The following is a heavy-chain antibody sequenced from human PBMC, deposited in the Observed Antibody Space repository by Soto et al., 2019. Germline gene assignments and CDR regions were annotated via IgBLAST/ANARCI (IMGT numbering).Heavy chain of an antibody. CDR2: IYYSGST. J-gene: IGHJ3*02. D-gene: IGHD3-22*01. CDR3: ARHSYYYDSSGPNPGAFDI. V-gene: IGHV4-39*01. CDR1: GGSISSSSYY. Sequence: SETLSLSCTVSGGSISSSSYYWGWIRQPPGKGLEWIGSIYYSGSTYYNPSLKSRVTISVDTSKNQFSLKLSSVTAADTAVYYCARHSYYYDSSGPNPGAFDIWGQGTMVTVSS.